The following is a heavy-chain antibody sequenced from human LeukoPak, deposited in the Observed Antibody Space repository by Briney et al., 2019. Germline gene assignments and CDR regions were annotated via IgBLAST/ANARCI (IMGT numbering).Heavy chain of an antibody. D-gene: IGHD4-17*01. J-gene: IGHJ4*02. CDR1: GGSINSYY. V-gene: IGHV4-59*12. CDR2: IYYSGST. CDR3: ARRAATVTTPAPFYFDY. Sequence: PSETLSLTCTVSGGSINSYYWSWIRQPPGKGLEWIGYIYYSGSTNYNPSLKSRVTISVDTSKNQFSLKLSSVTAADTAVYYCARRAATVTTPAPFYFDYWGQGTLVTVSS.